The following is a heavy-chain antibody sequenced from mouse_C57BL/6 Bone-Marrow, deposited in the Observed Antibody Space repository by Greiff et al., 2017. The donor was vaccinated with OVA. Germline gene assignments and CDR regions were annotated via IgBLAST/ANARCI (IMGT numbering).Heavy chain of an antibody. D-gene: IGHD1-1*01. Sequence: VQLQQPGAELVKPGASVKLSCKASGYTFTSYWMHWVKPRPGRGLEWIGRIDPNSGGTKYNEKFKSKATLTVDKPSSPAYMQLSSLTSEDSAVYYCAGWYYYGSSYYWYFDVWGTGTTVTVSS. J-gene: IGHJ1*03. CDR3: AGWYYYGSSYYWYFDV. V-gene: IGHV1-72*01. CDR1: GYTFTSYW. CDR2: IDPNSGGT.